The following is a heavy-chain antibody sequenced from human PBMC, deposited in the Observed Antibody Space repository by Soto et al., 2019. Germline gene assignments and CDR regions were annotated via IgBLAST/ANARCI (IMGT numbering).Heavy chain of an antibody. D-gene: IGHD6-19*01. CDR1: GYTFTSYG. V-gene: IGHV1-18*01. J-gene: IGHJ6*02. CDR2: ISAYNGNT. Sequence: QVQLVQSGAEVKKPGASVKVSCKASGYTFTSYGISWVRQAPGQGLEWMGWISAYNGNTNYAQKLQGRVTMTTDTSTSTAYMELRRLRSDDTDVYYCARDTGYSSGWGYYYYGMDVWGQGTTVTVSS. CDR3: ARDTGYSSGWGYYYYGMDV.